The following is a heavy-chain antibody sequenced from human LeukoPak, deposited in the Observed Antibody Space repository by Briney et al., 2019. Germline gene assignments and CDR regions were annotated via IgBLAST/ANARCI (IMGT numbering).Heavy chain of an antibody. Sequence: ASVKVSCKASGYTFTSYYMHWVRQAPGQGLEWMGIINPSGGSTSYAQKFQGRVAMTRDTSTSTVYMELSSLRSEDTAMYWCASGYYDSSGYDPGLGYWGQGTLVTVSS. CDR2: INPSGGST. CDR1: GYTFTSYY. V-gene: IGHV1-46*01. D-gene: IGHD3-22*01. CDR3: ASGYYDSSGYDPGLGY. J-gene: IGHJ4*02.